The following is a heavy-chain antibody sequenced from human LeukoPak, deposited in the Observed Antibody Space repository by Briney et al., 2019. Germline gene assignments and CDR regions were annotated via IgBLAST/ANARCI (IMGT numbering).Heavy chain of an antibody. Sequence: PGGSLRLSCAASGFTFSSYWMHWVRQAPGKGLVRVSRINSDGSSTSYADSVKGRFTISRDNAKNTLYLQMNSLRAEDTAVYYCARPETPYDSGGVWGQGTLVTVSS. CDR1: GFTFSSYW. CDR3: ARPETPYDSGGV. CDR2: INSDGSST. D-gene: IGHD3-22*01. V-gene: IGHV3-74*01. J-gene: IGHJ4*02.